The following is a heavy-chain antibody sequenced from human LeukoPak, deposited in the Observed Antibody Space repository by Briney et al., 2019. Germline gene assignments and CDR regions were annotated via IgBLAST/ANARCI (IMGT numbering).Heavy chain of an antibody. D-gene: IGHD6-13*01. V-gene: IGHV3-53*01. J-gene: IGHJ4*02. CDR1: GFTVSSSY. CDR3: ANYRQSITAAGNSREFADY. CDR2: IYRGGSS. Sequence: GGSLRLSCAASGFTVSSSYMSWVRQPPGKGLEWVSLIYRGGSSYYADSVKGRFTISRDNSKNTLYLQMNSLRAEDTAVYYCANYRQSITAAGNSREFADYWGQGTLVTVSS.